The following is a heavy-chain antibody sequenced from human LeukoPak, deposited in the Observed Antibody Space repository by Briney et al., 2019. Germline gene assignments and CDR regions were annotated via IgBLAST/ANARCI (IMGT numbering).Heavy chain of an antibody. J-gene: IGHJ4*02. CDR2: IRSKAYGGTP. D-gene: IGHD3-10*01. CDR3: TRSYTTGQYYLYY. V-gene: IGHV3-49*04. Sequence: GGSLRLSCTTSGLTFGDFAINWVRQAPGKGLEWVGFIRSKAYGGTPQYAASLQGRFTISRDDSKSSCYLQMNSLKTEDTAVYYCTRSYTTGQYYLYYWGQGTLVSVSS. CDR1: GLTFGDFA.